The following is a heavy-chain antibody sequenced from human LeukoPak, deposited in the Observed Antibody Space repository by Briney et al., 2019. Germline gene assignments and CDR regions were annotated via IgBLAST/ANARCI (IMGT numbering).Heavy chain of an antibody. CDR2: INPNSGGT. V-gene: IGHV1-2*02. J-gene: IGHJ4*02. CDR3: ARGFSSWYVDY. Sequence: ASVKVSCKASGYTFTSYGISWVRQAPGQGLEWMGWINPNSGGTNYAQKFQGRVTMTRDTSISTAYMELSRLRSDDTAVYYCARGFSSWYVDYWGQGTLVTVSS. CDR1: GYTFTSYG. D-gene: IGHD6-13*01.